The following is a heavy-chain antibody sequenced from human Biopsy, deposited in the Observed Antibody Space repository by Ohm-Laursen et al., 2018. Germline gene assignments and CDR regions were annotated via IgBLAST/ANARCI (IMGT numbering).Heavy chain of an antibody. J-gene: IGHJ4*02. D-gene: IGHD3-3*01. V-gene: IGHV4-59*01. CDR3: ARARIKTSGVLIPETYYFDS. Sequence: SETLSLTCTVSGGPIDSYYWSWIRQPPGKGLEWIGNFYYSGSTNYNPSLKSRITMSLDRSKSQVSLRMNSVTAADTAVYYCARARIKTSGVLIPETYYFDSWGQGTLVTVSS. CDR1: GGPIDSYY. CDR2: FYYSGST.